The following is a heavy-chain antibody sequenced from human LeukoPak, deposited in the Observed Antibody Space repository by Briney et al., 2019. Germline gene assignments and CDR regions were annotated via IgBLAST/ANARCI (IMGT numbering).Heavy chain of an antibody. Sequence: GGSLRLSCAGSGFTFSSYWMSWVRQAPGKGLEWVANIKQDGSEKYYVDSVKGRFTISRDNAKNSLYLQMNSLRAEDTAVYYCARVNCGGDCFDYWGQGTLVTVSS. D-gene: IGHD2-21*01. CDR3: ARVNCGGDCFDY. CDR2: IKQDGSEK. CDR1: GFTFSSYW. V-gene: IGHV3-7*01. J-gene: IGHJ4*02.